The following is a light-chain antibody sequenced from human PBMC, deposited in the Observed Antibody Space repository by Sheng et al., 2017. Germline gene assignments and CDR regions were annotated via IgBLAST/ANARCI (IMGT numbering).Light chain of an antibody. J-gene: IGKJ1*01. CDR2: GIS. V-gene: IGKV3-20*01. CDR1: QSVVSNY. Sequence: EIVLTQSPGTLSLSPGERATLSCRASQSVVSNYFTWYQQKPGQAPRLLIYGISSRASGIPDRFSGSGSGTDFTLTISRLEPEDSAVYYCQQYGSSPRTFGQGTKVEIK. CDR3: QQYGSSPRT.